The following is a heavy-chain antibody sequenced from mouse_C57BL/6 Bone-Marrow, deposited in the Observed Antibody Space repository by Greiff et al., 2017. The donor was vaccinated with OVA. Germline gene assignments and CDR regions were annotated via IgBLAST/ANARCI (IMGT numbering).Heavy chain of an antibody. D-gene: IGHD2-1*01. CDR3: ARDRWYPN. Sequence: EVQLVESGGGLVKPGGSLKLSCAASGFTFSSYAMSWVRQTPEKRLEWVATISDGGSYTYYPDNVKGRFPISRDNAKNNLYLQMSHLKSEDTAMYYCARDRWYPNWGQGTLVTVSA. V-gene: IGHV5-4*01. CDR2: ISDGGSYT. J-gene: IGHJ3*01. CDR1: GFTFSSYA.